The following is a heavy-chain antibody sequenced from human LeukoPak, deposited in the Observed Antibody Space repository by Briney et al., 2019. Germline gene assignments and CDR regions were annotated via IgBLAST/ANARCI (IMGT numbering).Heavy chain of an antibody. CDR3: AKMGVEPMIVVVDPPDAFDI. D-gene: IGHD3-22*01. J-gene: IGHJ3*02. CDR2: IRYDGSNK. V-gene: IGHV3-30*02. CDR1: GFTFSSYG. Sequence: GGSLRLSCAASGFTFSSYGMHWVRQAPGKGLEWVAFIRYDGSNKYYADSVKGRFTISRDNSKNTLYLQMNSLRAEDTAVYYCAKMGVEPMIVVVDPPDAFDIWGQGTMVTVSS.